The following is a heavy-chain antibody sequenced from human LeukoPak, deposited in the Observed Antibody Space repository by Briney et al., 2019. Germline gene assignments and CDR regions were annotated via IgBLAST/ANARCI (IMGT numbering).Heavy chain of an antibody. D-gene: IGHD1-26*01. J-gene: IGHJ6*03. CDR2: ITNSDSYL. CDR3: ARDPYSGNNGDYYYYYMDV. V-gene: IGHV3-21*04. CDR1: GFTFSSYS. Sequence: GEPLTLSCAASGFTFSSYSMNWVRQAPGKGLEGFSSITNSDSYLYSPDSVKGRFTISRDNAKNPLYLQLDSLRVEDRAEYYCARDPYSGNNGDYYYYYMDVWGKGTTVTVSS.